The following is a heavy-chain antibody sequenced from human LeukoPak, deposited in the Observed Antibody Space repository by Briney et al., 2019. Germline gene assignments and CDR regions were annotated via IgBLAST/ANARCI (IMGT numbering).Heavy chain of an antibody. V-gene: IGHV3-23*01. J-gene: IGHJ3*02. CDR3: AKGMTVVPEDDAFDM. CDR2: ISGSATST. D-gene: IGHD3-22*01. CDR1: GFTFSSYA. Sequence: PGGSLRLSCAASGFTFSSYAMSWVRQATGKGLEWVSTISGSATSTYYADSVKGRFTISRDNSQNTVTLQMSSLRAEDTAVYYCAKGMTVVPEDDAFDMWGQGTLVTVSS.